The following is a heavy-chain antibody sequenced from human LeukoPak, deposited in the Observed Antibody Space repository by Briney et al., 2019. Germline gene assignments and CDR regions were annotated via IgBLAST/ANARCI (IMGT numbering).Heavy chain of an antibody. D-gene: IGHD6-13*01. V-gene: IGHV4-59*01. CDR3: ARGIAAAGTRRGYFDY. CDR1: GGSISSYY. Sequence: SETLSLTCTVSGGSISSYYWSWIRQPPGKGLEWIGYIYYSGSTNYNPSLKSRVTISVDTSKNQFSLKLSSVTAADTAVYYCARGIAAAGTRRGYFDYWGQGTLVTVSS. J-gene: IGHJ4*02. CDR2: IYYSGST.